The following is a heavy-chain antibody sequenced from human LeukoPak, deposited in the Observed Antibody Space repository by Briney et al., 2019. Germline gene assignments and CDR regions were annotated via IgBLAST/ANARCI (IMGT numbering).Heavy chain of an antibody. J-gene: IGHJ2*01. D-gene: IGHD6-19*01. Sequence: SETLSLTCAVYGGSFSGYYWSWIRQPPGKGLEWIGEVNHSGSTNYNPSLKSRVTISVDTSKNQFSLKLSSVTAADTAVYYCASSSGWYRTGIGYFDLWGRGTLVTVSS. CDR2: VNHSGST. V-gene: IGHV4-34*01. CDR3: ASSSGWYRTGIGYFDL. CDR1: GGSFSGYY.